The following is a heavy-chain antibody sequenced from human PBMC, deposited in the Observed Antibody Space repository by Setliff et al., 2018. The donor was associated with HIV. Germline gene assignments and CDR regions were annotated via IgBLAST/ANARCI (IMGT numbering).Heavy chain of an antibody. J-gene: IGHJ4*02. V-gene: IGHV4-61*08. CDR1: GGSISSGGYY. Sequence: PSETLSLTCTVSGGSISSGGYYWSWIRQHPGKGLEWIGYIYYSGGTYYNPSLTSRVTISADTSRDQFSLKLTSVTAADTAIYYCARGVNFDYWGQGTQVTVSS. CDR2: IYYSGGT. D-gene: IGHD3-3*01. CDR3: ARGVNFDY.